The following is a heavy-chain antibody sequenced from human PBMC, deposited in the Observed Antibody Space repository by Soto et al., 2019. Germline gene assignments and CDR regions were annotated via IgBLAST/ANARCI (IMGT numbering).Heavy chain of an antibody. V-gene: IGHV3-33*01. Sequence: GGSLRLSCAASGFTFSSYGMHWVRQAPGKGLEWVAVIWYDGSNKYYADSVKGRFTISRDNSKNTLYLQMNSLRAEDTAVYYCARDGEVVPAAYNWFDPWGQGTLVTVSS. CDR2: IWYDGSNK. J-gene: IGHJ5*02. D-gene: IGHD2-2*01. CDR1: GFTFSSYG. CDR3: ARDGEVVPAAYNWFDP.